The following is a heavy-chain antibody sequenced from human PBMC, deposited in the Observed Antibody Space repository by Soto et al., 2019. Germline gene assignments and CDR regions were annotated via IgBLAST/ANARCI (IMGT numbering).Heavy chain of an antibody. CDR2: INSRGDNT. CDR3: ARDGVGDTVFFGYFDY. J-gene: IGHJ4*02. CDR1: GFTFSNHV. D-gene: IGHD1-26*01. Sequence: GSLRLSCAASGFTFSNHVMSWVRQAPGKGPEWVSSINSRGDNTYYAGSVRGRFTISRDNSKSTLYLQMNSLRAEDTAVYYCARDGVGDTVFFGYFDYRGQGVLVTVFS. V-gene: IGHV3-23*01.